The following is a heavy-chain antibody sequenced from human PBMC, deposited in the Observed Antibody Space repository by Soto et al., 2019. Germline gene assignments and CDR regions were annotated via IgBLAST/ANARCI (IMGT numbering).Heavy chain of an antibody. D-gene: IGHD1-1*01. Sequence: GGSLRLSCAAPGFTFSSYGMHWVRQAPGKGLEWVAVISYDGSNKYYADSVKGRFTISRDNSKNTLYLQMNSLRAEDTAVYYCSKARMGEPTELENTQYYYYGMDVWGQGTTVTVSS. CDR2: ISYDGSNK. J-gene: IGHJ6*02. CDR1: GFTFSSYG. CDR3: SKARMGEPTELENTQYYYYGMDV. V-gene: IGHV3-30*18.